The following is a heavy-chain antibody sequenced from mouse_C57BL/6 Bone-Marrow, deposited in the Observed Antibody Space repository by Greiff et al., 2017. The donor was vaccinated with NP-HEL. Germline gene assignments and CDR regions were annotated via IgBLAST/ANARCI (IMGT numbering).Heavy chain of an antibody. D-gene: IGHD1-1*01. Sequence: EVKLQESGGGLVQPKGSLKLSCAASGFSFNTYAMNWVRQAPGKGLEWVARIRSKSNNYATYYADSVKDRFTISRDDSESMLYLQMNNLKTEDTAMYYCVRNYGSSSWYFDVWGTGTTVTVSS. CDR3: VRNYGSSSWYFDV. J-gene: IGHJ1*03. V-gene: IGHV10-1*01. CDR1: GFSFNTYA. CDR2: IRSKSNNYAT.